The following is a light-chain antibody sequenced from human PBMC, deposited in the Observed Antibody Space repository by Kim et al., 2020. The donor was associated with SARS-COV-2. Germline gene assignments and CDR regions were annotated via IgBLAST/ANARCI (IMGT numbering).Light chain of an antibody. Sequence: DIQMTQSPSSLSASVGDRVTITCRASQDISNYLAWYQQKPGKVPKLLIYAASTLQSGVPSRSNGSGSGTDFTLTISSLQPEDVATYYCQKYNSAPHTFGQGTKLEI. CDR3: QKYNSAPHT. J-gene: IGKJ2*01. CDR1: QDISNY. CDR2: AAS. V-gene: IGKV1-27*01.